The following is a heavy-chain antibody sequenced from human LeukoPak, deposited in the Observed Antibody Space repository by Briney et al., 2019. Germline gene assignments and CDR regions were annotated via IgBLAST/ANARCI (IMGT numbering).Heavy chain of an antibody. Sequence: PGGSLRLSCAASGFTFSSYGMHWVRQAPGKGLEWVAFIQYDGSNKYYADSVKGRFAISRDNSKNTLYLQMNSLRAEDTAVYYCANPHYWGQGTLVTVSS. CDR1: GFTFSSYG. CDR2: IQYDGSNK. CDR3: ANPHY. J-gene: IGHJ4*02. V-gene: IGHV3-30*02.